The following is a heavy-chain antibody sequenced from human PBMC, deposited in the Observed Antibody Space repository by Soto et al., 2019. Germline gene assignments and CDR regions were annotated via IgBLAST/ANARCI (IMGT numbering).Heavy chain of an antibody. J-gene: IGHJ4*02. CDR2: IIPIFGTA. Sequence: QVQLVQSGAEVKKPGSSVKVSCKASGGTFSSYAISWVRQAPGQGLEWMGGIIPIFGTANYAQKFQGRVAITADESPSTAYMELSSLRSEHTAVYYCRVTSSFSRTRQYYFDYWGQGTLVTVSS. D-gene: IGHD6-13*01. CDR1: GGTFSSYA. CDR3: RVTSSFSRTRQYYFDY. V-gene: IGHV1-69*01.